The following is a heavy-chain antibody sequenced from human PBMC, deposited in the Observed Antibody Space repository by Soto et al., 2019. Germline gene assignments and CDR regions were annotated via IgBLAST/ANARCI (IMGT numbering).Heavy chain of an antibody. CDR3: ARDGCSSTSCYLVNYYYCGMDV. CDR2: IYTSGST. J-gene: IGHJ6*02. Sequence: PSETLSLTCTVSGGSISSYYWSWIRQPAGKGLEWIGRIYTSGSTNYNPSLKSRVAMSVDTSKNQFSLKLSSVTAADTAVYYCARDGCSSTSCYLVNYYYCGMDVWGQGTTVTVSS. D-gene: IGHD2-2*01. CDR1: GGSISSYY. V-gene: IGHV4-4*07.